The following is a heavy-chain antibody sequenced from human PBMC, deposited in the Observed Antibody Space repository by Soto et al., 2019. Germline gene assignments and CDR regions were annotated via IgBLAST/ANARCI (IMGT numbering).Heavy chain of an antibody. CDR2: INAGNGNT. D-gene: IGHD2-21*01. CDR1: GYTFTSYA. V-gene: IGHV1-3*01. Sequence: ASVKVSCKASGYTFTSYAMHWVRQAPGQRLEWMGWINAGNGNTKYSQKFQGRVTITRDTSASTAYMELSSLRSEDTAVYYCARETDCGGDCYWDYYMDVWGKGTTVTVSS. CDR3: ARETDCGGDCYWDYYMDV. J-gene: IGHJ6*03.